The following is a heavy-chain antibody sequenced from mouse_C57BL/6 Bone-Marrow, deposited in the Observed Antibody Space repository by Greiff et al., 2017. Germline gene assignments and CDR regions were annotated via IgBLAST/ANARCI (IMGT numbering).Heavy chain of an antibody. J-gene: IGHJ3*01. D-gene: IGHD1-1*01. Sequence: QVQLQQSGAELARPGASVKLSCKASGYTFTSYGISWVKQRTGQGLEWIGEIYPRSGNTYYNEKFKGKATLTADKYSSTAYMELRSLTSEDSAVYFCARPHCVSSPAWFAYWGQGALVTVSA. CDR2: IYPRSGNT. CDR3: ARPHCVSSPAWFAY. V-gene: IGHV1-81*01. CDR1: GYTFTSYG.